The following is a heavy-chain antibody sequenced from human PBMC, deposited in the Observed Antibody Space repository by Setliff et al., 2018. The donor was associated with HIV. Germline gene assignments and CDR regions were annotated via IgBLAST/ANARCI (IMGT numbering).Heavy chain of an antibody. Sequence: PSETLSLTCAVYGGSFSGYYWSWIRQTPGKGLEWIGEINHRGSTNYNPSLKSRAAISVDTSKNQISLKLSSVTAADTAVYYCASPDGSESPYIYYYYMDVWGKGTAVTVSS. D-gene: IGHD3-10*01. J-gene: IGHJ6*03. CDR2: INHRGST. CDR1: GGSFSGYY. CDR3: ASPDGSESPYIYYYYMDV. V-gene: IGHV4-34*01.